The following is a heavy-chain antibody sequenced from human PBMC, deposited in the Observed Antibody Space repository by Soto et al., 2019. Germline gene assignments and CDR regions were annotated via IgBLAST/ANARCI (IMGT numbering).Heavy chain of an antibody. CDR3: AVAMVREILIFESSGMHV. J-gene: IGHJ6*02. CDR1: GGSFNNYA. D-gene: IGHD3-10*01. Sequence: QVHLVQSGAEVKKPGSSVTVSCKTSGGSFNNYAVSWVRQAPGQGLEWMGGIIPNFDTPNYAQKFHDRVTIIADESTSTVYMELRSLRSNDTAVYYCAVAMVREILIFESSGMHVWGQGTTVIVSS. V-gene: IGHV1-69*01. CDR2: IIPNFDTP.